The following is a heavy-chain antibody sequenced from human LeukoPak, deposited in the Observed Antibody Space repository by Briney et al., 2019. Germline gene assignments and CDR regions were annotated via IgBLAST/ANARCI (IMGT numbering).Heavy chain of an antibody. D-gene: IGHD3-3*01. V-gene: IGHV4-34*01. CDR2: INHSGST. CDR3: AGKGAYYDFWSGYLYDYYMDV. J-gene: IGHJ6*03. CDR1: GGSFSGYY. Sequence: PSETLSLTCAVYGGSFSGYYWSWIRQPPGKGLEWIGEINHSGSTNYNPSLKSRVTISVDTSKNQFSLKLSSVTAADTAVYYCAGKGAYYDFWSGYLYDYYMDVWGKGTTVTVS.